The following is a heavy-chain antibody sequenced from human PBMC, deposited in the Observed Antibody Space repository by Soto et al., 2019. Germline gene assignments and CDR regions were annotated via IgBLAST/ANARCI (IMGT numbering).Heavy chain of an antibody. CDR2: INPNNGDT. V-gene: IGHV1-2*02. J-gene: IGHJ4*02. D-gene: IGHD3-22*01. Sequence: DSVKVCFKSCGYTFTGYFVHLVRQAPGQGLEWMGWINPNNGDTNYAQNFQGRVTMTRDTSINTAYMELSRLRSDDTAVYYCARIKTYYDSSGGIAYWGQGAMVTVSS. CDR1: GYTFTGYF. CDR3: ARIKTYYDSSGGIAY.